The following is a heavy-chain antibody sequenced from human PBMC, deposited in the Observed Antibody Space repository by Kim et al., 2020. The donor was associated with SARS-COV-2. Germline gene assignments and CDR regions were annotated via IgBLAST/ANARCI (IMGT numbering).Heavy chain of an antibody. CDR2: NGNT. CDR3: ARGEVLDP. J-gene: IGHJ5*02. V-gene: IGHV1-18*01. Sequence: NGNTNYEQQLQGRVTMTTDTSTSTAYMELRSLRSDDTAVYYCARGEVLDPWGQGTLVTVSS. D-gene: IGHD1-26*01.